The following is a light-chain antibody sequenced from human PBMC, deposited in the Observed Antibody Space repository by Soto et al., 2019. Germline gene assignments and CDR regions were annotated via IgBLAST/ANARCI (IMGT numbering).Light chain of an antibody. V-gene: IGLV1-40*01. Sequence: QSVLTQPPSVSGTPGQRVTISCTGSSSSIGAGYDVHWYQQLPGTAPKLLIYGNSNRPSGVPDRFSGSKSGTSASLAITGLLAEDEADYYCQSYDSSLSGFYVFVTGTKVTVL. J-gene: IGLJ1*01. CDR3: QSYDSSLSGFYV. CDR2: GNS. CDR1: SSSIGAGYD.